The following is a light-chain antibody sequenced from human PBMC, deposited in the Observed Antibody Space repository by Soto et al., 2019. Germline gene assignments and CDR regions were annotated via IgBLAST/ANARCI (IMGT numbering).Light chain of an antibody. CDR3: LLSYSGAWV. J-gene: IGLJ3*02. CDR2: DIS. Sequence: QAVVTQEPSLTVSPGGTVTLTCASSTGAVSSDHRPYWFQQKPGEAPRTLIYDISSKHSWNPARFSGSLLGGKAALSLSGAQPEDEAAYYCLLSYSGAWVFGGGSKLTVL. CDR1: TGAVSSDHR. V-gene: IGLV7-46*01.